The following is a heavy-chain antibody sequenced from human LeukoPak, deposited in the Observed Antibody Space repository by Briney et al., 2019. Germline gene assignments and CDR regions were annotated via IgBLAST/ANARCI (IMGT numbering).Heavy chain of an antibody. V-gene: IGHV4-59*08. CDR1: GGSISSYY. D-gene: IGHD2-2*01. J-gene: IGHJ4*02. CDR2: IYYSGST. CDR3: ARHRAMTFDY. Sequence: SETLSLTYTVSGGSISSYYWSWIRQPPGKGLEWIGYIYYSGSTNYNPSLKSRVTISVDTSKNQFSLKLSSVTAADTAVYYCARHRAMTFDYWGQGTLVTVSS.